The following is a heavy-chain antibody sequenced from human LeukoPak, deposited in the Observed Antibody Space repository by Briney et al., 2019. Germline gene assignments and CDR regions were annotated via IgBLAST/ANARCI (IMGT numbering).Heavy chain of an antibody. CDR1: GFTFGDYA. J-gene: IGHJ4*02. CDR2: IRSKAYGGTT. Sequence: GGSLRLSCTASGFTFGDYAMSWVRQAPGKGLEWVGFIRSKAYGGTTEYAASVKGRFTISRDDSKSIAYLQMNSLKTEDTAVYYCTRGYDFWSGYLGYWGQGTLVTVSS. V-gene: IGHV3-49*04. D-gene: IGHD3-3*01. CDR3: TRGYDFWSGYLGY.